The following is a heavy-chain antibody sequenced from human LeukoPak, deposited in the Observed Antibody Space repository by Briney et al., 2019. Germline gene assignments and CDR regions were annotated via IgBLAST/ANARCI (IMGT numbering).Heavy chain of an antibody. J-gene: IGHJ6*04. D-gene: IGHD3-10*01. Sequence: PSETLSLTCTVSGGSISSYYWSWVRQAPGKGLEWVSVIYSGGSTYYADSVKGRFTISRDNSKNTLYLQMNSLRAEDTAVYYCARDKYGSSADVWGKGTTVTVSS. CDR2: IYSGGST. CDR1: GGSISSYY. CDR3: ARDKYGSSADV. V-gene: IGHV3-53*01.